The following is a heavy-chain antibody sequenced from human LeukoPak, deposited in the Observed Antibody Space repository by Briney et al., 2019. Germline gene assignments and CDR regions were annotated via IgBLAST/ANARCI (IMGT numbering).Heavy chain of an antibody. CDR2: ISYDGSNK. D-gene: IGHD6-13*01. Sequence: GGSLRLPCAASGFTFSSYAMHWVRQAPGKGLEWVAVISYDGSNKYYADSVKGRFTISRDNSKNTLYLQMNSLRAEDTAVYYCAASTSSSWYFGGQGTLVTVSS. V-gene: IGHV3-30-3*01. J-gene: IGHJ4*02. CDR1: GFTFSSYA. CDR3: AASTSSSWYF.